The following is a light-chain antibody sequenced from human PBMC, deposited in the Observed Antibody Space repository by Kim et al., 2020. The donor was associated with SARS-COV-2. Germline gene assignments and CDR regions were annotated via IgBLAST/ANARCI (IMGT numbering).Light chain of an antibody. CDR3: LQNYNYPYT. V-gene: IGKV1-6*01. CDR1: QGIRND. J-gene: IGKJ2*01. Sequence: AIQMTQSPSSLSASVRDRVTITCRASQGIRNDLNWYQQKPGKAPKLLIYAASILQSGVPSRFSGSGSDTDFTLTISSLQPEDFATYYCLQNYNYPYTFGQGTKLEI. CDR2: AAS.